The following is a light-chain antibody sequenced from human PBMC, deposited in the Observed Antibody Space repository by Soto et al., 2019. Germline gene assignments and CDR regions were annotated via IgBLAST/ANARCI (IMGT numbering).Light chain of an antibody. CDR3: GTWDSSLSGEV. Sequence: QSALTQPPSVSAAPGQKVTISCSGGNSNVGNNSVSWYQQLPRTAPKLLIYDNYKRPSGIPDRFSGSKSGSSATLAITALQTGDEADYYCGTWDSSLSGEVFGTGTKVTVL. CDR2: DNY. J-gene: IGLJ1*01. CDR1: NSNVGNNS. V-gene: IGLV1-51*01.